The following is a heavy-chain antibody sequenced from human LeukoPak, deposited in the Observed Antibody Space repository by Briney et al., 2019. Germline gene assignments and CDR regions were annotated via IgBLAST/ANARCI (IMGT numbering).Heavy chain of an antibody. V-gene: IGHV3-74*03. J-gene: IGHJ6*02. CDR2: INSDGSIT. Sequence: GGSLRLSCAASGFTFSTFWMHWVRQAPGKGLVWVSGINSDGSITTYADSVKGRFTISRDNAENTLYLQMNSLRAEDTAVYYCARGRYYGMDVWGQGTAVTVSS. CDR1: GFTFSTFW. CDR3: ARGRYYGMDV.